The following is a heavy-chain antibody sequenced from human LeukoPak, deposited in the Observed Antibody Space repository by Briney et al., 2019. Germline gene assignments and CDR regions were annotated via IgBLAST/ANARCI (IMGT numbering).Heavy chain of an antibody. J-gene: IGHJ4*02. CDR3: ARALSGTDFDY. CDR2: TQHSGSA. Sequence: TSETLSLTCAVSGGSISRGDYSWSWIRQPPGKGLEWIGNTQHSGSAYYNPSLKSRVTMSVDRSKNQFSLKLSSVTAADTAVYYCARALSGTDFDYWGQGTLVTVSS. D-gene: IGHD1-26*01. CDR1: GGSISRGDYS. V-gene: IGHV4-30-2*01.